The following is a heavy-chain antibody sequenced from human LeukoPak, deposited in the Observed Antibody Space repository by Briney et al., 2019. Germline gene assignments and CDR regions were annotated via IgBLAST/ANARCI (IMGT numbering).Heavy chain of an antibody. Sequence: GGSLRLSCAVSGITLSNYGMTWVRQAPGKGLEWVAGVSGSGGGTNYADSVKGRFTISRDNPKNTLYLQMNSLRAEDTAVYFCAKRGVVIRVILVGFHKEAYYFDSWGQGALVTVSS. CDR2: VSGSGGGT. D-gene: IGHD3-10*01. J-gene: IGHJ4*02. CDR3: AKRGVVIRVILVGFHKEAYYFDS. V-gene: IGHV3-23*01. CDR1: GITLSNYG.